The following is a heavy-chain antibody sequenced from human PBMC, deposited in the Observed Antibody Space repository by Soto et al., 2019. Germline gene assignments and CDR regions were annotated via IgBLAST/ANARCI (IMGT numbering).Heavy chain of an antibody. CDR3: ARDSRRRGIQLWLRWEDYYYYGMDV. V-gene: IGHV3-11*06. Sequence: GGSLRLSCAASGFTFSDYYMSWIRQAPGKGLEWVSYISSSSSYTNYADCVKGRFTISRDNAKNSLYLQMNSLRAEDTAVYYCARDSRRRGIQLWLRWEDYYYYGMDVWGQGTTVTVSS. CDR1: GFTFSDYY. CDR2: ISSSSSYT. D-gene: IGHD5-18*01. J-gene: IGHJ6*02.